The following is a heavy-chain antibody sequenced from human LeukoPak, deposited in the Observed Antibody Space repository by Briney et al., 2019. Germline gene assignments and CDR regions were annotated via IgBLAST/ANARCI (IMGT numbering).Heavy chain of an antibody. CDR1: GYTFTGYY. J-gene: IGHJ4*02. Sequence: EASVKVSCKASGYTFTGYYMHWVRQAPGQGLEWMGWINPNSGGTNYAQKFQGRVTMTRDTSISTAYMELSRLRSDDTAVYYCARDLRGYCSSTSCYRVPRVMDYWGQGTLVTVSS. D-gene: IGHD2-2*01. CDR2: INPNSGGT. V-gene: IGHV1-2*02. CDR3: ARDLRGYCSSTSCYRVPRVMDY.